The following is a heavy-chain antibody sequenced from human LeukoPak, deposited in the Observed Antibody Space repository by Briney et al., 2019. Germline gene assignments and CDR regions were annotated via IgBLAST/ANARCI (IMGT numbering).Heavy chain of an antibody. CDR2: INSDGSST. D-gene: IGHD3-22*01. V-gene: IGHV3-74*01. CDR3: ARDHAPAYYDSSGSSGTTGFDP. J-gene: IGHJ5*02. CDR1: GFTFSSYW. Sequence: PGGSLRLSCAASGFTFSSYWMHWVRHAPGKGLVWVSRINSDGSSTSYADSVKGRFTISRDNAKNTLYLQMNSLRAEDTAVYYCARDHAPAYYDSSGSSGTTGFDPWGQGTLVTVSS.